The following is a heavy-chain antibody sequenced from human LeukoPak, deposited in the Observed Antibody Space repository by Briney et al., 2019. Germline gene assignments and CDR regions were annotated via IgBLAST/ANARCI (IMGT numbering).Heavy chain of an antibody. D-gene: IGHD2-15*01. CDR1: GFTFSSYG. CDR2: TDSNSETT. J-gene: IGHJ3*02. V-gene: IGHV3-48*04. Sequence: PGRSLRLSCAASGFTFSSYGMDWIRQAPGKGLEWVAYTDSNSETTHYANSVMSRFIISRDNAKKSLYLQMNSLRGEDTVFYYCVREYCSGGSCSDAFDIWGQGKMVTVFS. CDR3: VREYCSGGSCSDAFDI.